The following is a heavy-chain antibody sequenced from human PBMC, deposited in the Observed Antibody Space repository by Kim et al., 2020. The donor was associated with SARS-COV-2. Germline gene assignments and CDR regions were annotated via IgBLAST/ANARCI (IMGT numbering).Heavy chain of an antibody. CDR3: AKEGGSSSFFDY. CDR1: GFTFDDYA. V-gene: IGHV3-9*01. CDR2: ISWNSGSI. J-gene: IGHJ4*02. D-gene: IGHD6-6*01. Sequence: GGSLRLSCAASGFTFDDYAMHWVRQAPGKGLEWVSGISWNSGSIGYADSVKGRFTISRDNAKNSLYLQMNSLRAEDTALYYCAKEGGSSSFFDYWGQGTLVTVSS.